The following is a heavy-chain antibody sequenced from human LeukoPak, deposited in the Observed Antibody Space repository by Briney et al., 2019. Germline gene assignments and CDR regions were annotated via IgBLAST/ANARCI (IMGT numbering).Heavy chain of an antibody. CDR3: AKGRDYYGSGSYEFQH. V-gene: IGHV3-23*01. CDR2: ISGSGGST. Sequence: PGGSLRLSCAASGFTFSSYAMSWVRQAPGKGLEWVSAISGSGGSTYYADSVKGRFTISRDNSKNTLYLQMNSLRAEETAVYYCAKGRDYYGSGSYEFQHWGQGTLVTVSS. CDR1: GFTFSSYA. J-gene: IGHJ1*01. D-gene: IGHD3-10*01.